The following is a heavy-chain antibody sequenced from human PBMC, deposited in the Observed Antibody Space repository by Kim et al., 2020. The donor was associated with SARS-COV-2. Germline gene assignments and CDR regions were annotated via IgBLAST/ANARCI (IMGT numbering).Heavy chain of an antibody. D-gene: IGHD3-10*01. Sequence: GGSLRLSCAASGFTFSSYAMSWVRQAPGKGLEWVSAISGSGGSTYYADSVKGRFTISRDNSKNTLYLQMNSLRAEDTAVYYCAKDLGFQLLSPLVDYWGQGTLVTVSS. CDR1: GFTFSSYA. V-gene: IGHV3-23*01. CDR3: AKDLGFQLLSPLVDY. CDR2: ISGSGGST. J-gene: IGHJ4*02.